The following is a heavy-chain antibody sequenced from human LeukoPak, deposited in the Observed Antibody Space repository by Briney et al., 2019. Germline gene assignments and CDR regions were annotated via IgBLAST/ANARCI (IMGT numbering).Heavy chain of an antibody. CDR2: IYYSGST. Sequence: SETLSLTCTVSGGSISSGGYYWSWIRQHPGKGLEWMGYIYYSGSTYYNPSLKSRVTISVDTSKNQFSLKLSSVTAADTAVYYCARDNNAADPSPSLAFDIWGQGTMVTVSS. J-gene: IGHJ3*02. D-gene: IGHD6-25*01. CDR1: GGSISSGGYY. CDR3: ARDNNAADPSPSLAFDI. V-gene: IGHV4-31*03.